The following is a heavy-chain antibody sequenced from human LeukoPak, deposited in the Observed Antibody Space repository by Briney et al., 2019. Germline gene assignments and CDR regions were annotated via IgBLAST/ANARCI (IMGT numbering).Heavy chain of an antibody. D-gene: IGHD1-20*01. CDR3: ARRASLTGTHFDY. V-gene: IGHV5-51*01. CDR1: GYTFSNYW. Sequence: GESLKISCKGSGYTFSNYWIGWVRQMPGKGLEWMGIIYPGDSDTRYSPSFQGQVTISADKSISTAYLQWSSLKASDTAMYYCARRASLTGTHFDYWGQGTLVTVSS. J-gene: IGHJ4*02. CDR2: IYPGDSDT.